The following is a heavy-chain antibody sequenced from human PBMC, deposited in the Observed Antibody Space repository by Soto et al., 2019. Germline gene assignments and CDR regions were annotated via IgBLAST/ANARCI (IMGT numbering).Heavy chain of an antibody. CDR3: ATDLRYSSSWPDY. J-gene: IGHJ4*02. Sequence: ASVKVSCKASGYTFTSYDINWVRQATGQGLEWMGWMNPNSGNTGYAQKFQGRVTMTRNTSISTAYMELSSLRSEDTAVYYCATDLRYSSSWPDYWGQGTLVTVSS. V-gene: IGHV1-8*01. CDR2: MNPNSGNT. D-gene: IGHD6-13*01. CDR1: GYTFTSYD.